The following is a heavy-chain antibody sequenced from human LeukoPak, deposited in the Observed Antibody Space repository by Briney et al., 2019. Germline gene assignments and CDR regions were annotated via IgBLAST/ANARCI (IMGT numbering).Heavy chain of an antibody. CDR3: ARGRGSSWPGNY. Sequence: ASVKVSCTASVYTFTIYDINWVRQAPGQGLEWMGWMNPNSGNTGYAQKFQGRVTITRNTSISTAYMELSSLRSEDTAVYYCARGRGSSWPGNYWGQGTLVTVSS. CDR1: VYTFTIYD. J-gene: IGHJ4*02. D-gene: IGHD6-13*01. CDR2: MNPNSGNT. V-gene: IGHV1-8*03.